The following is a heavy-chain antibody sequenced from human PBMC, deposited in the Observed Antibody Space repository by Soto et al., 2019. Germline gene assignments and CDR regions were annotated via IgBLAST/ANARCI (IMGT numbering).Heavy chain of an antibody. J-gene: IGHJ5*02. D-gene: IGHD2-21*01. Sequence: QVQLVQSGAEVKKPGSSVKVSCKASGGTFSSYPISWVRQAPGQGLEWMGRIIPILNIANYAQKFQGRVTYTADKSTNTAYMELSSLRSEDTAVYFCARTRAATDSLYWFDPWGQGTLVTVPS. V-gene: IGHV1-69*02. CDR3: ARTRAATDSLYWFDP. CDR1: GGTFSSYP. CDR2: IIPILNIA.